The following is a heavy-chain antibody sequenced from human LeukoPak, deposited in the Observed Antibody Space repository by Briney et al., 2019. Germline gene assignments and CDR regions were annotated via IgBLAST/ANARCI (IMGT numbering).Heavy chain of an antibody. D-gene: IGHD3-22*01. Sequence: ASVKVSCKASGYSFRNYGMHWVRQAPGQRLEWMGWINPTNEKTKYSEKFQGRVTISRDTGASTVYMELSSVGSEDTAVYYCARDHRTESDGYYFVNELWYFDLWGRGTLVTVSS. CDR2: INPTNEKT. CDR1: GYSFRNYG. V-gene: IGHV1-3*01. CDR3: ARDHRTESDGYYFVNELWYFDL. J-gene: IGHJ2*01.